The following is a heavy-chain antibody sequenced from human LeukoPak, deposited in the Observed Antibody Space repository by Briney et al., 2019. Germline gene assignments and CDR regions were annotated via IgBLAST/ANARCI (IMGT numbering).Heavy chain of an antibody. CDR1: GFTFSSYA. J-gene: IGHJ4*02. Sequence: SLRLSCAASGFTFSSYAMHWVRQAPGKGLEWVAVISYDGSNKYYADSVKGRFTISRDNSKNTLYLQMNSLRAEDTAVYYCARDPPTSCSSTSCYGGGLDYWGQGTLVTVSS. V-gene: IGHV3-30-3*01. CDR2: ISYDGSNK. CDR3: ARDPPTSCSSTSCYGGGLDY. D-gene: IGHD2-2*01.